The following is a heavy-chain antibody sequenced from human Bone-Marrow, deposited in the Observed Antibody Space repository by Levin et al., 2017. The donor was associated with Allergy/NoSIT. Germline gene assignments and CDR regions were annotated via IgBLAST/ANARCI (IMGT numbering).Heavy chain of an antibody. CDR3: ARDGVGTAAGTP. CDR1: GFTVSRNY. J-gene: IGHJ4*02. D-gene: IGHD6-13*01. CDR2: IYSGGDT. V-gene: IGHV3-66*01. Sequence: GGSLRLSCAASGFTVSRNYMSWVRQAPGKGLEWVSLIYSGGDTQYADSVKGRFTISRDNSKNTLYLQMNSLRADDTPVYYCARDGVGTAAGTPWGQGTLVTVSS.